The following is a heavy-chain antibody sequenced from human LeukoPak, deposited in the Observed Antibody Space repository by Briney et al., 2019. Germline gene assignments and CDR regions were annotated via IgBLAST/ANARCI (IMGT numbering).Heavy chain of an antibody. V-gene: IGHV1-18*01. Sequence: ASVKVSCKASGYTFTSYGISWVRQAPGQGLEWMGWISAYNGNTNYAQKLQGRVTMTTDTSTSTAYMELSSLRSEDTAVYYCATGVSSGWYLVYWGQGTLVTVSS. CDR2: ISAYNGNT. CDR3: ATGVSSGWYLVY. J-gene: IGHJ4*02. CDR1: GYTFTSYG. D-gene: IGHD6-19*01.